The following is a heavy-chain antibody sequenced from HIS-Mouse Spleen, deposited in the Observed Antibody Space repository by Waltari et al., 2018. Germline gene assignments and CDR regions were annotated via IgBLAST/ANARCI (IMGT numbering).Heavy chain of an antibody. CDR1: GGSISSSSYY. D-gene: IGHD6-13*01. CDR2: IYYGGSI. V-gene: IGHV4-39*07. J-gene: IGHJ2*01. CDR3: ARESPYSSSWYDWYFDL. Sequence: QLQLQESGPGLVKPSETLSLTCTVSGGSISSSSYYWGWIRQPPGKGLEWIGSIYYGGSIYSNPSLKSRVTISVDPSKNQFSLKLSSVTAADTAVYYCARESPYSSSWYDWYFDLWGRGTLVTVSS.